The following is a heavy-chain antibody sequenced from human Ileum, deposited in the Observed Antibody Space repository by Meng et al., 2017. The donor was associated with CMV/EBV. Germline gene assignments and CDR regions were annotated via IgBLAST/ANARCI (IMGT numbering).Heavy chain of an antibody. V-gene: IGHV4-59*01. Sequence: GSLRLSCTVSGGSISSFYWTWIRQPPGKGLEWIGYISNSGSTNYNPSLKSRLTMSVDASQTQFSLNLSSVTAADTAVYYCARGRVYYYGWNPPYGMDVWGQGTTVTVSS. D-gene: IGHD3-10*01. J-gene: IGHJ6*02. CDR3: ARGRVYYYGWNPPYGMDV. CDR1: GGSISSFY. CDR2: ISNSGST.